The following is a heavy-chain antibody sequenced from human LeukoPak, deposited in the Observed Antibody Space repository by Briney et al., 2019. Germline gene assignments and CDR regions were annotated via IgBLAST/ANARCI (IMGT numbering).Heavy chain of an antibody. V-gene: IGHV1-18*01. D-gene: IGHD6-19*01. J-gene: IGHJ4*02. CDR3: ARLIAVAGRHYFDY. Sequence: GASVKVSCKASGYTFTSYGISWVRQAPGQGLEWMGWISAYNGNTNYAQKLQGRVTMTTDTSTSTAYMELRSLRSDVTAVYYCARLIAVAGRHYFDYWGQGTLVTVSS. CDR1: GYTFTSYG. CDR2: ISAYNGNT.